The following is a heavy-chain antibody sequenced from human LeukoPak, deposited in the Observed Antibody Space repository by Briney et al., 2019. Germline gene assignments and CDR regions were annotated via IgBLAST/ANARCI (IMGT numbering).Heavy chain of an antibody. CDR3: AREGILSQDYGHFSRAEASDI. J-gene: IGHJ3*02. D-gene: IGHD4-17*01. CDR2: VYYIGST. CDR1: GGSMSSSDYY. V-gene: IGHV4-39*02. Sequence: SETLSPTCSVSGGSMSSSDYYWVWIRQPPGKGLDWIGSVYYIGSTYYNPSLKSRVTISVDKSKNQFSLKLSNVTAADTAVYYCAREGILSQDYGHFSRAEASDIWGQGTMVTVSS.